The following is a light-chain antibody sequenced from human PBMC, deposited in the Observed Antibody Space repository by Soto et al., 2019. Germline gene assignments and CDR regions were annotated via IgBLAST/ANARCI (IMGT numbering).Light chain of an antibody. CDR3: SSYTDRNNLV. CDR2: DVA. V-gene: IGLV2-14*03. CDR1: SSDVGGSNF. J-gene: IGLJ1*01. Sequence: SALTQPASVSDSPGQSITISCTGTSSDVGGSNFVSWYQQHPGKPPKLIIYDVANRPSGVSNRFSGSKSGSTASLIISRLQAEDEADYYCSSYTDRNNLVFGTGTKVTVL.